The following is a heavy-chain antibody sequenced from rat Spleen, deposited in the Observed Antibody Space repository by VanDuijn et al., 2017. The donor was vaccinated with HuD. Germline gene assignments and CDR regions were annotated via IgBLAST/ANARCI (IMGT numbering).Heavy chain of an antibody. CDR3: TRGWLSPYNWFAY. CDR2: ISTGGGNT. D-gene: IGHD1-12*03. CDR1: GFTFSNYY. Sequence: EVQLVESGGGLVQPGGSLKLSCAASGFTFSNYYMAWVRQAPTKGLEWVASISTGGGNTYYRDSVKGRFTISRDNAKSTLYLQMNSLRSEDTATYYCTRGWLSPYNWFAYWGQGTLVTVSS. J-gene: IGHJ3*01. V-gene: IGHV5-25*01.